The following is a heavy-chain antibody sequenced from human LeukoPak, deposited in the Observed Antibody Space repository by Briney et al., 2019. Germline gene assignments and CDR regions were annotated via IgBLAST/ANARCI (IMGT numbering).Heavy chain of an antibody. D-gene: IGHD3-22*01. V-gene: IGHV1-2*02. CDR1: GYTFTGYY. CDR2: INPNSGGT. J-gene: IGHJ4*02. CDR3: ARGAYYYDSSGYYDDY. Sequence: ASVKVSCKASGYTFTGYYMHWVRQAPGQGLEWMGWINPNSGGTNYAQKFQGRVTMTRDTSISTAYMELSRLRSDDTAVYYCARGAYYYDSSGYYDDYRGQGTLVTVSS.